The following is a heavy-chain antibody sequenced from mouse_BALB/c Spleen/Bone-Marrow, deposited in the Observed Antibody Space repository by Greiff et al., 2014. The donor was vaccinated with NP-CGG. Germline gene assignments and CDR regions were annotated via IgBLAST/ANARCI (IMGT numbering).Heavy chain of an antibody. V-gene: IGHV1-69*02. CDR1: GYTFTNYW. CDR2: IDPSDSYS. J-gene: IGHJ4*01. Sequence: QVQLKESGAELVKPGASVKLSCKASGYTFTNYWMHWVKQRPGQGLEWIGEIDPSDSYSNYNQNFKGKATLTVDKSSSPAYMQLTSLTSEDSAVYYCARGVVYYYAMDYWGQGTSVTVSS. CDR3: ARGVVYYYAMDY.